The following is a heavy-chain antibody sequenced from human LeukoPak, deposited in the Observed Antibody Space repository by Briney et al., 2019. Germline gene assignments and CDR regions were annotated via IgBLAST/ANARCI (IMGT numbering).Heavy chain of an antibody. V-gene: IGHV4-31*03. CDR2: IYYSGST. J-gene: IGHJ4*02. CDR3: ASYQPNYYDSSGYHNY. Sequence: SETLSFTCTVSGGSISSGGYYWSWIRQHPGKGLEWIGYIYYSGSTYYNPSLKSRVTISVDTSKNQFSLKLSSVTAADTAVYYCASYQPNYYDSSGYHNYWGQGTLVTVSS. CDR1: GGSISSGGYY. D-gene: IGHD3-22*01.